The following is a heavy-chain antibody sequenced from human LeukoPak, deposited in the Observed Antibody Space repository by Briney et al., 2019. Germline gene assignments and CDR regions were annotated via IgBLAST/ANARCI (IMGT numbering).Heavy chain of an antibody. J-gene: IGHJ4*02. D-gene: IGHD3-10*01. CDR3: ARSGYYYGSGDY. CDR1: GYTFTSYD. CDR2: MNPNSGNT. Sequence: ASVKVSCKASGYTFTSYDINWVRQATGQGLESMGWMNPNSGNTGYAQKFQGRVTMTRNTSISTAYMELSSLRSEDTAVYYCARSGYYYGSGDYWGQGTLVTVSS. V-gene: IGHV1-8*01.